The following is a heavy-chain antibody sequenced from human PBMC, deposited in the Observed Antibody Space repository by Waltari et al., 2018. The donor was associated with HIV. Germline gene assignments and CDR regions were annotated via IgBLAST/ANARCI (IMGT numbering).Heavy chain of an antibody. CDR3: ARDQTYSGWSSFDS. CDR1: GDSVPSNSAA. J-gene: IGHJ4*02. CDR2: TYYRSKWYN. D-gene: IGHD6-19*01. Sequence: QVQLQQSGPGLVKPSQTLSLTCAISGDSVPSNSAAWHWIRQSPSRGLEWLGRTYYRSKWYNDYAVSVKSRMTINSDTSKNQFSLQLNSVTPEDTAVYYCARDQTYSGWSSFDSWGQGTLVTVSS. V-gene: IGHV6-1*01.